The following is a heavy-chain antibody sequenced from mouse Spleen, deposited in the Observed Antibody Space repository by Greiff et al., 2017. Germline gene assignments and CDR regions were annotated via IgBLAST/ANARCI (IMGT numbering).Heavy chain of an antibody. V-gene: IGHV5-4*01. CDR2: ISDGGSYT. Sequence: EVKLVESGGGLVKPGGSLKLSCAASGFTFSSYAMSWVRQTPEKRLEWVATISDGGSYTYYPDNVKGRFTISRDNAKNNLYLQMSHLKSEDTAMYYCARDLGLAYWGQGTLVTVSA. CDR1: GFTFSSYA. D-gene: IGHD4-1*01. CDR3: ARDLGLAY. J-gene: IGHJ3*01.